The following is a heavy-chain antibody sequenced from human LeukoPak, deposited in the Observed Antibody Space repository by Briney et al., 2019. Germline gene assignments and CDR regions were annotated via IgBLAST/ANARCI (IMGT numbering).Heavy chain of an antibody. D-gene: IGHD1-26*01. CDR3: ARGSGSYYWFDP. CDR2: IYASGST. V-gene: IGHV4-59*10. Sequence: SETLSLTCAVYGGSFSGYYWSWIRQPAGKGLEWIGRIYASGSTNYNPSLKSRVTISVDTSNNQFSLKLSSVTAADTAVYYCARGSGSYYWFDPWGQGTLVTVSS. CDR1: GGSFSGYY. J-gene: IGHJ5*02.